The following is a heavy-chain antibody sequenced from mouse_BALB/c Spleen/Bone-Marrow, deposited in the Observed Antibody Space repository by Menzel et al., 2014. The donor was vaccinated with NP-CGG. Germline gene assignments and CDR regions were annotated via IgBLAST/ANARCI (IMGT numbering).Heavy chain of an antibody. CDR2: ISNGGGST. Sequence: EVQLVESGGGLVQPGGSLKLSCAASGFTFSSYTVSWVRQTPEKRLEWVAYISNGGGSTYYPDTVKGRFTISRDNAKNTLYLQMSSLKSEDTAMYCCARQLGLRWAMDYWGQGTSVTVSS. D-gene: IGHD3-1*01. CDR3: ARQLGLRWAMDY. J-gene: IGHJ4*01. V-gene: IGHV5-12-2*01. CDR1: GFTFSSYT.